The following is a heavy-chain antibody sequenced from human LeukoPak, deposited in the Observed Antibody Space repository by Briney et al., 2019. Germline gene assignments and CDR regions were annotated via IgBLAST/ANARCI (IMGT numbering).Heavy chain of an antibody. CDR2: INPNSGGT. J-gene: IGHJ4*02. CDR1: GYTFTSYY. CDR3: ARAPTLGYCSSTSCYLRDDY. Sequence: ASVKVSCKASGYTFTSYYMHWVRQAPGQGLEWMGWINPNSGGTNYAQKFQGRVTMTRDTSISTAYMELSRLRSDDTAVYYCARAPTLGYCSSTSCYLRDDYWGQGTLVTVSS. D-gene: IGHD2-2*01. V-gene: IGHV1-2*02.